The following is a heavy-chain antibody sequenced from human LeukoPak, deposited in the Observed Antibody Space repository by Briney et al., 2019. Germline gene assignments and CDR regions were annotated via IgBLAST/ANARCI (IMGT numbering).Heavy chain of an antibody. CDR1: GFAVSRNY. CDR3: ARGTWDC. CDR2: IYSDGST. J-gene: IGHJ4*02. Sequence: GGSLRLSCAASGFAVSRNYLTWVRQAPGKGLEWVSVIYSDGSTFYADSVKRRFTISRDNAKNTVYLQMHSLRVEDTAVYYCARGTWDCWGQGSLVTVSS. V-gene: IGHV3-53*05.